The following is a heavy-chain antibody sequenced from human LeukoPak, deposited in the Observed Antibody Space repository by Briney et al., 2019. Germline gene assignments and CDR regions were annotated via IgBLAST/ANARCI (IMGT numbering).Heavy chain of an antibody. CDR1: GFTFGEYL. V-gene: IGHV3-49*03. Sequence: GGSLRLSCTASGFTFGEYLMSWFRQAPGKGLEWIGFISGGTTEYAESVTGRFTISRDDSTSIAYLQLNSLTTEDTAVYYCSRGSGWLSVYWGQGTLVTVSS. D-gene: IGHD6-19*01. CDR2: ISGGTT. J-gene: IGHJ4*02. CDR3: SRGSGWLSVY.